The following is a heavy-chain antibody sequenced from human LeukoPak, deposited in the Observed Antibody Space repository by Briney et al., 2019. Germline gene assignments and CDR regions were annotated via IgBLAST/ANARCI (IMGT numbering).Heavy chain of an antibody. CDR2: ISSSSSYR. Sequence: GGSLRLSCAASGFTFSSYWMHWVRQAPGKGLEWVSSISSSSSYRYYEESVKGRFSISRDNARNSLYLQMNSLRAEDTAVYYCARDSPNEAILWWSIDYWGQGTLVTVSS. CDR3: ARDSPNEAILWWSIDY. CDR1: GFTFSSYW. V-gene: IGHV3-21*01. D-gene: IGHD2-21*01. J-gene: IGHJ4*02.